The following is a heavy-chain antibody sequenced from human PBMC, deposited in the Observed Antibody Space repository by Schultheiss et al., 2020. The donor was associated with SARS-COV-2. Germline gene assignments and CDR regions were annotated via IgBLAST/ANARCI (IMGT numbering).Heavy chain of an antibody. Sequence: GSLRLSCAASGFTFSSYAMSWVRQAPGKGLEWVSAISGSGGSTYYADSVKGRFTISRDNSKNTLYLQMNSLRAEDTAVYYCARDAPLTPSYYDFWSGSPFDYWGQGTLVTVSS. D-gene: IGHD3-3*01. CDR3: ARDAPLTPSYYDFWSGSPFDY. V-gene: IGHV3-23*01. CDR1: GFTFSSYA. J-gene: IGHJ4*02. CDR2: ISGSGGST.